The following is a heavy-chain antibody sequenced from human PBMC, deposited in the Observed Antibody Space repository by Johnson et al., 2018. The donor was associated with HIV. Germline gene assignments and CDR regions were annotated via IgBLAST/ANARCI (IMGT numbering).Heavy chain of an antibody. J-gene: IGHJ3*02. V-gene: IGHV3-9*01. Sequence: VQLVESGGGLVQPGRSLRLSCAASGFTFDDYAMHWVRQAPGKGLEWVSGISWNSGSIAYADSVKGRFTISRDNAKNSLYLQMNSLRVEDTACYYCAKDNRMLVVIGAFDIWGQGTMVTVSS. CDR2: ISWNSGSI. CDR3: AKDNRMLVVIGAFDI. CDR1: GFTFDDYA. D-gene: IGHD3-22*01.